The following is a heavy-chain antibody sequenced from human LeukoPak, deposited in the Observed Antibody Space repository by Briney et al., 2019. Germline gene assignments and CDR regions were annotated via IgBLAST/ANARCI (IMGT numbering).Heavy chain of an antibody. J-gene: IGHJ4*02. Sequence: GGSLRLSRAASGFTVSSNYMSWVRQAPGKGLEWVSVIYSGGSTYYADSLKGRFTISRDNSKNTLYLQMNSLRAEDTAVYYCARAGQWLGQYYFDYWGQGTLVTVSS. D-gene: IGHD6-19*01. CDR2: IYSGGST. CDR1: GFTVSSNY. CDR3: ARAGQWLGQYYFDY. V-gene: IGHV3-53*01.